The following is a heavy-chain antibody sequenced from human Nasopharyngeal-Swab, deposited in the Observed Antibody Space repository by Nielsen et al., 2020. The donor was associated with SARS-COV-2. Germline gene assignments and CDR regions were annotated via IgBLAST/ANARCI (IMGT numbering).Heavy chain of an antibody. Sequence: WIRQPPGKGLEWIGYIYYSGSTYYNPSLKSRVTISVDTSKNQFFLKLSSVTAADTAVYYCARGGGWFGELLGGYYYYYYMDVWGKGTTVTVSS. D-gene: IGHD3-10*01. V-gene: IGHV4-31*02. CDR2: IYYSGST. J-gene: IGHJ6*03. CDR3: ARGGGWFGELLGGYYYYYYMDV.